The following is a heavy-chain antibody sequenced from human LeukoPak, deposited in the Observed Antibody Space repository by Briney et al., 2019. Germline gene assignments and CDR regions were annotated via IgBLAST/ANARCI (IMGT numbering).Heavy chain of an antibody. D-gene: IGHD2-21*01. V-gene: IGHV1-2*06. J-gene: IGHJ4*02. CDR3: AKDGEALDS. CDR1: GYTFTGYY. CDR2: INPNSGGT. Sequence: GASVKVSCKASGYTFTGYYMHWVRQAPGQGLEWMGRINPNSGGTNYAQNFQGRVTMTRDTSISTAYMELSSLRSDDTAVYSCAKDGEALDSWGQGTLVTVSS.